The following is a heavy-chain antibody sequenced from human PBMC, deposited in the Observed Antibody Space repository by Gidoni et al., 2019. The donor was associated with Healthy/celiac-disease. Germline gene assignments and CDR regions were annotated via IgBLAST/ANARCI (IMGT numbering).Heavy chain of an antibody. D-gene: IGHD1-26*01. V-gene: IGHV1-46*01. Sequence: QVQLVQSGAEVKKPGASVKVSCKASGYTFTSYYMHWVRQAPGQGLEWMGIINPSGGSTSYAQKFQGRVTMTRDTSTSTVYMELSSLRSEDTAVYYCARDPSSGRNGRGYYFDYWGQGTLVTVSS. J-gene: IGHJ4*02. CDR3: ARDPSSGRNGRGYYFDY. CDR1: GYTFTSYY. CDR2: INPSGGST.